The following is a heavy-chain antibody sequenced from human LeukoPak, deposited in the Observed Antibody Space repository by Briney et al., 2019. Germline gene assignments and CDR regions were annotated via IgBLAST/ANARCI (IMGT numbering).Heavy chain of an antibody. D-gene: IGHD3-22*01. J-gene: IGHJ3*02. CDR3: GGSSGYYYTAFDI. CDR1: GGSISSSSYY. V-gene: IGHV4-39*07. CDR2: IYYSGST. Sequence: SETLSLTCTVSGGSISSSSYYWGWIRQPPGKGLEWIGSIYYSGSTYYNPSLKSRVTISVDTSKNQFSLKLSSVTAADTAVYYCGGSSGYYYTAFDIWGQGTMVTVSS.